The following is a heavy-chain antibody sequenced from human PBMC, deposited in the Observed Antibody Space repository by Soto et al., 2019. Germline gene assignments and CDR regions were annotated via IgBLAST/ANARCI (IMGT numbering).Heavy chain of an antibody. CDR3: ARDLYYDYIWGTTRGAFDI. J-gene: IGHJ3*02. CDR2: IYSGGST. D-gene: IGHD3-16*01. V-gene: IGHV3-66*01. CDR1: GFTVSSNY. Sequence: EVQLVESGGGLVQPGGSLRLSCAASGFTVSSNYMSWVRQAPGKGLEWVSVIYSGGSTYYADSVKGRFTISRDNSKNTLYLQMNSLRAEDTAVYYCARDLYYDYIWGTTRGAFDIWGQGTMVTVSS.